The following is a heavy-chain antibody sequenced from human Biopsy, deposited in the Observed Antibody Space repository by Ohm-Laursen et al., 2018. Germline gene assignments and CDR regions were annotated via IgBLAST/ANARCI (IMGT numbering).Heavy chain of an antibody. J-gene: IGHJ6*02. CDR1: GFSLNTRGMS. Sequence: TQTLTLTCTLSGFSLNTRGMSVTWIRQPPGKALEWLARIYWDEAKFYSQALKTRLTIPKGTSVNHVVLTLSDVAPVDTATYYCARIPILVVPAAIVYRHRRHLQGLDVWGQGTTVSVSS. V-gene: IGHV2-70*16. CDR2: IYWDEAK. D-gene: IGHD2-2*02. CDR3: ARIPILVVPAAIVYRHRRHLQGLDV.